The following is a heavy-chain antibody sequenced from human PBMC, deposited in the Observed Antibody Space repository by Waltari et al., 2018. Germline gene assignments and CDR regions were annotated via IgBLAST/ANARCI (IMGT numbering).Heavy chain of an antibody. J-gene: IGHJ4*02. CDR1: GFTFSGYW. CDR3: ASEPLSSGWYGY. CDR2: IKQDGSGK. Sequence: EVQLVESGGGLVQPGGSLRLSCAASGFTFSGYWMSWVRQAPGKGLEWVANIKQDGSGKDYVDSGKGRVTSSRDNAKNSLYLQMNSLRAEDTAVYYCASEPLSSGWYGYWGQGTLVTVSS. V-gene: IGHV3-7*01. D-gene: IGHD6-19*01.